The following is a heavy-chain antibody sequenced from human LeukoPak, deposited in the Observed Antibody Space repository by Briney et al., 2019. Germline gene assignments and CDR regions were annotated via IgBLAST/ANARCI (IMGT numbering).Heavy chain of an antibody. V-gene: IGHV3-53*01. CDR2: IYSGGST. J-gene: IGHJ1*01. CDR3: VRVLDTDSSGWEEYFQH. Sequence: PGGSLILSCAAAGFTVSSNYMSWVRQAPGKGLKWVSVIYSGGSTDYAESVKGRFTISRDNSKNTVYLQMNSLRVEDTAVYYCVRVLDTDSSGWEEYFQHWGQGTLVTVSS. D-gene: IGHD6-19*01. CDR1: GFTVSSNY.